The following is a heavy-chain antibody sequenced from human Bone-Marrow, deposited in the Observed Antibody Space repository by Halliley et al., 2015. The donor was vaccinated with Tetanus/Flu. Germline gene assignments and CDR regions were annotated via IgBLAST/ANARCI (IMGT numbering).Heavy chain of an antibody. Sequence: LEWMGWISADNGNTKDAQKLQGRVAMTTDTSMRTVYMELRSLKSDDTAVYYCARVRGVGGMDVWGQGTTVTVSS. CDR3: ARVRGVGGMDV. V-gene: IGHV1-18*01. J-gene: IGHJ6*02. CDR2: ISADNGNT.